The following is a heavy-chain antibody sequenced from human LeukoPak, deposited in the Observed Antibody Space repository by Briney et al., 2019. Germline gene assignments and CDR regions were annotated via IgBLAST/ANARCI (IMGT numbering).Heavy chain of an antibody. CDR1: GYSFTSYW. D-gene: IGHD6-13*01. CDR3: ARHPQLAAAAIDVDY. J-gene: IGHJ4*02. V-gene: IGHV5-10-1*01. CDR2: IDPSDSYT. Sequence: GESLRTSCKGSGYSFTSYWISWVRPMPGKGLEWMGRIDPSDSYTNYSPSFQGHVTISADKSISTAYLQWSSLKASDTAMYYCARHPQLAAAAIDVDYWGQGTLVTVSS.